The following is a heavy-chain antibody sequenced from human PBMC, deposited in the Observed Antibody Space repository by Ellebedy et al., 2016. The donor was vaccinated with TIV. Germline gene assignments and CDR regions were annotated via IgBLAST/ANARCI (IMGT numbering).Heavy chain of an antibody. CDR3: ARGDYGAYYFDY. CDR1: GGSFSAYY. D-gene: IGHD4-17*01. CDR2: INLSGVT. J-gene: IGHJ4*02. V-gene: IGHV4-34*01. Sequence: SETLSLTXAAYGGSFSAYYWSWLRQPPGTGLEWTGEINLSGVTNSNPSLTSRVTISVDTSKNQFSLKVTSLSAADTAVYLCARGDYGAYYFDYWGQGTLVTVSS.